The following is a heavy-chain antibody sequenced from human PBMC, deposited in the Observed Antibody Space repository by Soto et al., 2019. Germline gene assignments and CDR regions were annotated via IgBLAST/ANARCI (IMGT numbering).Heavy chain of an antibody. V-gene: IGHV4-59*01. Sequence: QVQLQESGPGLVKPSETLSLTCTVSGGSISSYYWSWIRQPPGKGLEWIGYIYYSGSTNYNPSLKSRVTISVDTSKNQCSLKLSSVTAADTAVYYCARDELSLDPWGQGTLVTVSS. CDR3: ARDELSLDP. CDR1: GGSISSYY. D-gene: IGHD1-26*01. CDR2: IYYSGST. J-gene: IGHJ5*02.